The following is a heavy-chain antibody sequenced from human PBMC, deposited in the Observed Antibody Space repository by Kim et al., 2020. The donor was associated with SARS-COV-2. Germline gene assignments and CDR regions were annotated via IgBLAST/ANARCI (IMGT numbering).Heavy chain of an antibody. CDR3: ARGEGTYYYYGMDV. J-gene: IGHJ6*02. Sequence: QKFQGSVTITADESTNTAYMELSSRRAEDTAVYYCARGEGTYYYYGMDVWGQGTTVTVSS. D-gene: IGHD1-1*01. V-gene: IGHV1-69*01.